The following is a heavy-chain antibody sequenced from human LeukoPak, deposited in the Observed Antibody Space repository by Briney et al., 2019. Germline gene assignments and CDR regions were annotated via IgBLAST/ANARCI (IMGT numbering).Heavy chain of an antibody. V-gene: IGHV1-69*02. D-gene: IGHD2-2*01. CDR3: ESNVPAAIRYYYDYCTDV. J-gene: IGHJ6*03. CDR2: IIPILGIA. Sequence: SVKVSCKASGGTFTSYTISWVRQAPGQGLEWMGRIIPILGIANYAQKFQGRVTITADKSTSTAYMELSSLRSEEPAVYYCESNVPAAIRYYYDYCTDVWGKGPTATVSS. CDR1: GGTFTSYT.